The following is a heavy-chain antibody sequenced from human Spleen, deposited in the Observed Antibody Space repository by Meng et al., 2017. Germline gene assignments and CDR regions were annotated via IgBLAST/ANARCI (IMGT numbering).Heavy chain of an antibody. V-gene: IGHV3-33*01. Sequence: GESLKISCAASGFTFSSYGMHWVRQAPGKGLEWVAVIWYDGSNKYYADSVKGRFTISRDNSKNTLYLQMNSLRAEDTAVYYCATVTKPSSGRYDDAFDIWGQGTMVTVSS. J-gene: IGHJ3*02. CDR2: IWYDGSNK. CDR1: GFTFSSYG. D-gene: IGHD6-19*01. CDR3: ATVTKPSSGRYDDAFDI.